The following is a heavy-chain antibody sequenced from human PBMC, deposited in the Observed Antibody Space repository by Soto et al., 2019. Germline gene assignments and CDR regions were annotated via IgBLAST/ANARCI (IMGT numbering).Heavy chain of an antibody. CDR2: IYYSGST. CDR3: ARXSYYYDSSGYYLNWFDP. V-gene: IGHV4-59*01. J-gene: IGHJ5*02. CDR1: GGSISSYY. Sequence: PSETLSLTCTVSGGSISSYYWSWIRQPPGKGLEWIGYIYYSGSTNYNPSLKSRVTISVDTSKNQFSLKLSSVTAADTAVYYCARXSYYYDSSGYYLNWFDPWGQGTLVTVSS. D-gene: IGHD3-22*01.